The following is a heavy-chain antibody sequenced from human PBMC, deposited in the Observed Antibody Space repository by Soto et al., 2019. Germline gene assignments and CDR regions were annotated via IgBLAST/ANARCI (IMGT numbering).Heavy chain of an antibody. CDR2: ISYDGSNK. V-gene: IGHV3-30*18. D-gene: IGHD3-3*01. J-gene: IGHJ4*02. Sequence: GGSLRLSCAASGFTFSSYGMHWVRQAPGKGLEWVAVISYDGSNKYYADSVKGRFTISRDNSRNTLYLQMNSLRAEDTAVYYCAKDLYDFVARAQDYWGQGTLVTVS. CDR3: AKDLYDFVARAQDY. CDR1: GFTFSSYG.